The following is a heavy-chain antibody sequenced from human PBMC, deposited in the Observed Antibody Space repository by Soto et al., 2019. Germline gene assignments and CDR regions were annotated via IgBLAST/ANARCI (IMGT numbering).Heavy chain of an antibody. D-gene: IGHD3-10*01. CDR1: GICFSNYA. CDR3: ARDEWFGELPYDY. Sequence: GSMRLSCAASGICFSNYATQWVRQAPGKGLEWMAAISVDGNTQYYADSVRGRFTISRDNSKNTAYMELRSLRSDDTAVYYCARDEWFGELPYDYWGQGTLVTVSS. CDR2: ISVDGNTQ. V-gene: IGHV3-30-3*01. J-gene: IGHJ4*02.